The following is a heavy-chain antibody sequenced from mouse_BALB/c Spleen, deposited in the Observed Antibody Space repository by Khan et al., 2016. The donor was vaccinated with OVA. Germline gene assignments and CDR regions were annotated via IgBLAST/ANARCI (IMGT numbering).Heavy chain of an antibody. V-gene: IGHV1S137*01. CDR1: GYTFTDYA. CDR3: ARGGLALYTMDY. CDR2: ISTYYGDA. J-gene: IGHJ4*01. Sequence: QVQLQQSGAELVRPGVSVKISCKGSGYTFTDYAMHWVKQSHAKGLEWIGVISTYYGDANYNQQFKGKATMTVDTSSNTAYMKIARLTSEDSAIYYCARGGLALYTMDYWGQGTSVTVSS.